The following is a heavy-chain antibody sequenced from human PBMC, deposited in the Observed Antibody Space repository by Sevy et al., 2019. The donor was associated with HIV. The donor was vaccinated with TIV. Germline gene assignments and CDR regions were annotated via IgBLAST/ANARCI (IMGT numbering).Heavy chain of an antibody. Sequence: SETLSPTCTVSGDSISSNYWNWIRQPPGKGLEWIGYIYYSGSTNYNPSLKSRVTISVDTSKNQFSLRLSSVTAADTAVYYCARQSVTYDILTGWNYYGVDVWGQGTTVTVSS. D-gene: IGHD3-9*01. CDR2: IYYSGST. J-gene: IGHJ6*02. CDR3: ARQSVTYDILTGWNYYGVDV. V-gene: IGHV4-59*08. CDR1: GDSISSNY.